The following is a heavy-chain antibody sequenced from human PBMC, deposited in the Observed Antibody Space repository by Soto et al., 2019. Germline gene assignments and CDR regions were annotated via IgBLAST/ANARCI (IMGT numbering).Heavy chain of an antibody. D-gene: IGHD3-3*01. Sequence: GASVKVSCKASGYTFTSYDINWVRQATGQGLEWMGWMNPNSGNTGYAQKFQGRVTMTRNTSTSTAYMELRSLRSDDTAVYYCARDRGPANYDFWSGYLENYYYYYMDVWGKGTTVTVSS. V-gene: IGHV1-8*01. CDR1: GYTFTSYD. CDR2: MNPNSGNT. J-gene: IGHJ6*03. CDR3: ARDRGPANYDFWSGYLENYYYYYMDV.